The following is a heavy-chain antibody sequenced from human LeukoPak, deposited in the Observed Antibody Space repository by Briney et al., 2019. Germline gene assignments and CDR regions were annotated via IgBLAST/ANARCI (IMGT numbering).Heavy chain of an antibody. J-gene: IGHJ5*02. V-gene: IGHV3-21*01. D-gene: IGHD3-3*01. CDR1: GFTFSSYS. CDR2: ISSSSSYI. CDR3: ARGRFLEWLSRLDP. Sequence: PGGSLRLSCAASGFTFSSYSMNWVRQAPGKGLEWVSSISSSSSYIYYADSVKGRFTISRDNAKNSLYLQMNSLRAEDTAVYYCARGRFLEWLSRLDPWGQGTLVTVSS.